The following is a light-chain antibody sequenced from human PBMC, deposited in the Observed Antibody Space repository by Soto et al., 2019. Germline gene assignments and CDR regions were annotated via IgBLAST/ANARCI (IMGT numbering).Light chain of an antibody. Sequence: ELVLTQSPGTLSLSRGERATLSCRASERIYSAYLGWYQQKPGQAPRLLIYGTSSRATGIPDRFSGSGSGTDFTLTISRLEPEDFAVYYCQQYGNSPLTFGQGTRLEIK. J-gene: IGKJ5*01. CDR2: GTS. V-gene: IGKV3-20*01. CDR1: ERIYSAY. CDR3: QQYGNSPLT.